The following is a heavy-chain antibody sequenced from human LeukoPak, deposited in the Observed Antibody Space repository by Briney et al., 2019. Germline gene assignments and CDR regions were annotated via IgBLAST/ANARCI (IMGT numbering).Heavy chain of an antibody. CDR3: ARDSPGYLAYDS. V-gene: IGHV3-7*04. D-gene: IGHD1-1*01. CDR1: GFTFSSSW. J-gene: IGHJ4*02. CDR2: IKEDGNEK. Sequence: PGGSLRLSCAASGFTFSSSWMSWIRQAPGQGLEWVANIKEDGNEKHYVDSVRGRFTISRDNAKSSLYLQMNSLKAEDTAVYYCARDSPGYLAYDSWGQGTLVTVSS.